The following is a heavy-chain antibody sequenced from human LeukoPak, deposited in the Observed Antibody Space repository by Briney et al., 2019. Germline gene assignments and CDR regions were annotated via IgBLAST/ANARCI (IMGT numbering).Heavy chain of an antibody. CDR3: ARESEKNYYDTNLNWFYP. V-gene: IGHV3-30*04. J-gene: IGHJ5*02. Sequence: GRSLRLSCAASGFSFSSYAIHWVRQAPGKGLEWVAVIPSDGSKKYYADSVKGRFTISRDNSKNTLYLQMNSLRAEDTAVYYCARESEKNYYDTNLNWFYPGGQGTLVTVSS. D-gene: IGHD3-22*01. CDR2: IPSDGSKK. CDR1: GFSFSSYA.